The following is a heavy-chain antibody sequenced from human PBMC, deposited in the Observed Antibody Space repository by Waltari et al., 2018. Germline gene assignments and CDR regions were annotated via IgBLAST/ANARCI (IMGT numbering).Heavy chain of an antibody. Sequence: EVQLLESGGGLVQPGGSLRLSCAASGFTFSSYAMSWVRQAPGKGLEWVSAISGSGGRTDYADSVKGRFTSSRDNSKNTLYLQMNSRRAEDTAGYYCAKDRGMATMLYYFDYWGQGTLVTVSS. J-gene: IGHJ4*02. CDR3: AKDRGMATMLYYFDY. CDR2: ISGSGGRT. CDR1: GFTFSSYA. V-gene: IGHV3-23*01. D-gene: IGHD5-12*01.